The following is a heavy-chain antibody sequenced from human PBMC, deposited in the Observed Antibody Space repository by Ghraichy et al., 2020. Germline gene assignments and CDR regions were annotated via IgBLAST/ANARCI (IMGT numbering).Heavy chain of an antibody. CDR3: ASSGVVPAAIRWGY. Sequence: SETLSLTCTVSGGSISSSSYYWGWIRQPPGKGLEWIGSIYYSGSTYYNPSLKSRVTISVDTSKNQFSLKLSSVTAADTAVYYCASSGVVPAAIRWGYWGQGTLVTVSS. CDR2: IYYSGST. CDR1: GGSISSSSYY. V-gene: IGHV4-39*01. J-gene: IGHJ4*02. D-gene: IGHD2-2*02.